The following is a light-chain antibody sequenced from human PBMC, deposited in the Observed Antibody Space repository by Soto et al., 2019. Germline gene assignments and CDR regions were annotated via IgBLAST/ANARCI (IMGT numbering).Light chain of an antibody. CDR2: GAS. V-gene: IGKV1-5*01. CDR1: QSIRHY. J-gene: IGKJ1*01. Sequence: DIQMTQSPPTLSASVGDRVTITCRASQSIRHYLAWYQQMPGKAPKLLIYGASTLQSGVPSRFSGSGSGTEFTLTISSLQPDDFGTYFCQHHNSYSQPFGQGPNLDIK. CDR3: QHHNSYSQP.